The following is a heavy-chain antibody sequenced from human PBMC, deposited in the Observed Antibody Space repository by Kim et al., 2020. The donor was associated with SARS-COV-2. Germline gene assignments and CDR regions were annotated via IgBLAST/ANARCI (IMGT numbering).Heavy chain of an antibody. CDR3: ARDDGSHKITIFGVVINSGYFDY. CDR1: GFTFSSYS. J-gene: IGHJ4*02. V-gene: IGHV3-21*01. Sequence: GGSLRLSCAASGFTFSSYSMHWVRQAPGKGLEWVSSISSSSSYIYYADSVKGRFTISRDNAKNSLYLQMNSLRAEDTAVYYCARDDGSHKITIFGVVINSGYFDYWGQGTMVTVSS. CDR2: ISSSSSYI. D-gene: IGHD3-3*01.